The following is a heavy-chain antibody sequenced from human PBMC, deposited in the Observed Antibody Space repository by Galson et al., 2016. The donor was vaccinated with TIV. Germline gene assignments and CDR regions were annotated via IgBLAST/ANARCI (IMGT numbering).Heavy chain of an antibody. CDR2: IIPIFGTA. V-gene: IGHV1-69*13. Sequence: SVKVSCKASGGPFFSSYAISWVRQAPGQGLEWMGRIIPIFGTANYAQKFQGRVTITADESTSTAYMELSSLRSEDTAVYYWARHQGYCSGGSCLLDYWGQGTLVTVSS. D-gene: IGHD2-15*01. CDR1: GGPFFSSYA. CDR3: ARHQGYCSGGSCLLDY. J-gene: IGHJ4*02.